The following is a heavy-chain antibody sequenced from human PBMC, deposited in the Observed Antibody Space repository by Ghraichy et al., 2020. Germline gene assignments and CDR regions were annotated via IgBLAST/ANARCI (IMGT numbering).Heavy chain of an antibody. V-gene: IGHV4-4*07. J-gene: IGHJ6*02. CDR2: LKSSGST. Sequence: SETLSLTCTVSNGSISHYFLNWIRQPAGKGLEWVWSLKSSGSTNYNPSLKSRVTMSVDTSKNQFSLSLTSVTAADTAVYWCAGDKSDSRSFCYYYALDVWGQGTTVTVSS. CDR1: NGSISHYF. CDR3: AGDKSDSRSFCYYYALDV. D-gene: IGHD1-26*01.